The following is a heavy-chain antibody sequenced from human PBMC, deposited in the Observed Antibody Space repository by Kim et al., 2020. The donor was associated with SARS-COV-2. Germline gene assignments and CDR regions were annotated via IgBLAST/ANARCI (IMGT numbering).Heavy chain of an antibody. J-gene: IGHJ4*02. V-gene: IGHV5-10-1*01. CDR3: ARRAEMGWEHVDY. D-gene: IGHD6-19*01. Sequence: YSPSFQGHVTISADKSISTAYLQWSSLKASDTAMYYCARRAEMGWEHVDYWGQGTLVTVSS.